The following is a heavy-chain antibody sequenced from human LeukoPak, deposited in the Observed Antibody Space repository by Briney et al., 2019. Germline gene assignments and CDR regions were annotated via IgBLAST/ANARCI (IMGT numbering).Heavy chain of an antibody. D-gene: IGHD3-9*01. Sequence: GGSLRLSCAASGFTFSSYWMHWVRQAPGKGLVWVSRINSDGSSTSYADSVKGRFTISRDNAKNTLYLQMNSLRAEDTAVYYCARDLSGLRYFDWLSHFDYWGQGTLVTVSS. CDR3: ARDLSGLRYFDWLSHFDY. CDR2: INSDGSST. CDR1: GFTFSSYW. V-gene: IGHV3-74*01. J-gene: IGHJ4*02.